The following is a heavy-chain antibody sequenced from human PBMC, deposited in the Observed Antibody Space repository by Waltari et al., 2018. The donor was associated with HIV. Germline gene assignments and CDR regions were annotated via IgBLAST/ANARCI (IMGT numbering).Heavy chain of an antibody. CDR2: IHHSGST. V-gene: IGHV4-34*01. CDR1: GGSFSGYY. J-gene: IGHJ4*02. D-gene: IGHD6-13*01. CDR3: ARGQYSSSWSY. Sequence: QVQLQQWGAGRLKPSETLSLTCAVYGGSFSGYYWRWICQPPGKGLEWIGEIHHSGSTNYNPSLKSRVTISVDTSKNQFSLKLSSVTAADTAVYYCARGQYSSSWSYWGQGTLVTVSS.